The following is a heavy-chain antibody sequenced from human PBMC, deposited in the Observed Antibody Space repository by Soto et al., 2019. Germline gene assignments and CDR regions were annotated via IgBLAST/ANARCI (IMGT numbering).Heavy chain of an antibody. J-gene: IGHJ4*02. CDR3: ARSFGWYAIDY. D-gene: IGHD6-19*01. Sequence: QVLLQESGPGLVQPSGTLSLSCVVSGVSISSNYYWGWVRQPPGKGLEWLGDMSHIGSVNSNPSLKSRVTISMDKSQNQFSLKVNSVTAADTAVYYCARSFGWYAIDYWGQGTLVIVSS. V-gene: IGHV4-4*02. CDR2: MSHIGSV. CDR1: GVSISSNYY.